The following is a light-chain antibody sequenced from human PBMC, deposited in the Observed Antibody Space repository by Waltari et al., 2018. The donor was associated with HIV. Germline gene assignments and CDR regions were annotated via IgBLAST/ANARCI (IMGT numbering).Light chain of an antibody. J-gene: IGKJ4*01. V-gene: IGKV4-1*01. CDR2: WAS. CDR1: GTVLYSSDNQNY. CDR3: QQYYTVPPT. Sequence: DIVMTQSPESLAVSLGERATINCTSSGTVLYSSDNQNYLAWYLQRPGQSPRVLLFWASTRAFGVPNRFSGSGSGTDFSLTLSSLQADDVGIYYCQQYYTVPPTFGGGTKVEI.